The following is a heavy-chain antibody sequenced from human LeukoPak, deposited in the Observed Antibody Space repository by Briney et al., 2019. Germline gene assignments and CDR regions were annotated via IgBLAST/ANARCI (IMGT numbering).Heavy chain of an antibody. V-gene: IGHV4-38-2*01. CDR2: IYYSGST. CDR1: GDSISSGNW. CDR3: ARGGQQLVRTPFDY. Sequence: SETLSLTCAVSGDSISSGNWWGWVRQPPGKGLEWIGSIYYSGSTYYNPSLKSRVTISVDTSKNQFSLRLSSVTAADTAVYYCARGGQQLVRTPFDYWGQGTLVTVSS. D-gene: IGHD6-13*01. J-gene: IGHJ4*02.